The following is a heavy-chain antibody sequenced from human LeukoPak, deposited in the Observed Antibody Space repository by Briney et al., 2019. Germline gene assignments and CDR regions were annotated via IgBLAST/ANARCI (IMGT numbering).Heavy chain of an antibody. CDR3: ARVPCITIFGVVIIPFCYYYYMDV. V-gene: IGHV3-7*01. J-gene: IGHJ6*03. D-gene: IGHD3-3*01. CDR1: GFTFSSYW. Sequence: PGGSLRLSCAASGFTFSSYWMSWVRQAPGKGLEWVANIKQDGSEKYYVDSVKGRFTISRDNAKNSLYLQMNSLRAEDTAVYYCARVPCITIFGVVIIPFCYYYYMDVWGKGTTVTVSS. CDR2: IKQDGSEK.